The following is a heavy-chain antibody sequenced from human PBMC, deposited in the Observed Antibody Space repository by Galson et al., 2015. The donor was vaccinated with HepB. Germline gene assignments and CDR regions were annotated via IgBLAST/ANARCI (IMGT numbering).Heavy chain of an antibody. CDR2: INSDGSST. J-gene: IGHJ6*02. D-gene: IGHD6-13*01. CDR3: ARTMAAAVFFNV. CDR1: TFSSYW. V-gene: IGHV3-74*01. Sequence: TFSSYWMHWVRQAPGKGLVWVSRINSDGSSTRHADSVKGRFTISRDNAKNTVYLQMNSLRAEDTAVYYCARTMAAAVFFNVWGQGTTVTVSS.